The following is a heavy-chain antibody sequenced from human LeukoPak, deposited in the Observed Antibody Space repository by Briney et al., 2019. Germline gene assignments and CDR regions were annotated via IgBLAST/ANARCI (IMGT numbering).Heavy chain of an antibody. CDR2: IYYSGST. CDR1: GDSISSYY. CDR3: ARWGVVTGSNWFDP. J-gene: IGHJ5*02. Sequence: SETLSLTCTVSGDSISSYYWSWIRQPPGKGLEWMGYIYYSGSTNYNPSLKSRVTISVDTSKNQFSLKLSSVTAADTAVYYCARWGVVTGSNWFDPWGQGTLVTVSS. V-gene: IGHV4-59*08. D-gene: IGHD2-21*02.